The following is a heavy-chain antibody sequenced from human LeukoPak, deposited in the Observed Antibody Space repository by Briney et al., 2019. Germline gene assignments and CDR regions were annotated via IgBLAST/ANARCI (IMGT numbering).Heavy chain of an antibody. J-gene: IGHJ4*02. V-gene: IGHV4-4*09. D-gene: IGHD6-6*01. CDR2: IYTSGST. CDR1: GGSISSYY. CDR3: ARCTHSSSFSFDY. Sequence: PSETLSLTCTVSGGSISSYYWSWIRQPPGKGLGWIGYIYTSGSTNYNPSLKSRVTISVDTSKNQFSLKLSSVTAADTAVYYCARCTHSSSFSFDYWGQGTLVTVSS.